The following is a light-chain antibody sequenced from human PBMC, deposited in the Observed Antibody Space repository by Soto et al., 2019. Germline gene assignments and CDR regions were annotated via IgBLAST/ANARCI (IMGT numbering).Light chain of an antibody. CDR1: SSDVGGYNY. V-gene: IGLV2-14*01. CDR3: RSYTSSSTVV. Sequence: QSVLTQPASVSGSPGQSITISCTGTSSDVGGYNYVSWYQQHPGKAPKLMIYEVSNRPSGVSNRFSGFKSGNTASLPISGLQAEDEGDYYCRSYTSSSTVVFGGGTKLTVL. J-gene: IGLJ2*01. CDR2: EVS.